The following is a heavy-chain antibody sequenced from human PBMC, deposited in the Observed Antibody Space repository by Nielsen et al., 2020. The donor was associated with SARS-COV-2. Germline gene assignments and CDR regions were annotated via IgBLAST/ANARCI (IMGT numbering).Heavy chain of an antibody. V-gene: IGHV3-33*01. CDR2: IWYDGSNK. J-gene: IGHJ4*02. CDR3: ARDCVPAYYYFDY. CDR1: GFTFSSYG. D-gene: IGHD2-21*01. Sequence: GESLKISCAASGFTFSSYGMHWVRQAPGKGLEWVAVIWYDGSNKYYADSVKGRFTISRDNSKNTLYLQMNSLRAEDTAVYYCARDCVPAYYYFDYWGQGTLVTVSS.